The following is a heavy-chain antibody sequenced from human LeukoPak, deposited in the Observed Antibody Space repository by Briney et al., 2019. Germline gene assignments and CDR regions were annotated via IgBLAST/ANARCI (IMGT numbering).Heavy chain of an antibody. J-gene: IGHJ4*02. D-gene: IGHD1-26*01. V-gene: IGHV4-4*02. CDR1: GGSISSSNW. Sequence: PSETLSLTCAVSGGSISSSNWWSWVRPPPGKGLEWIGEINHSGSTNYNPSLKSRVTISVDTSKNQFSLKLSSVTAADTAVYYCARGRLVGATYKRGFDYWGQGTLVTVSS. CDR3: ARGRLVGATYKRGFDY. CDR2: INHSGST.